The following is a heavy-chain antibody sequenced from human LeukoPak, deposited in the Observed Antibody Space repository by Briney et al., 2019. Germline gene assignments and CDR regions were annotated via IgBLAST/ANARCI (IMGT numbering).Heavy chain of an antibody. CDR3: ARVGNPTYYDSSGYYFDY. CDR1: GYTFTSYY. Sequence: ASVKVSCKASGYTFTSYYMHWVRQAPGQGLEWMGIINPSGGSTSYAQKFQGRVTMTRDTSTSTVYMELSSLRSEDTAVYYCARVGNPTYYDSSGYYFDYWGQGTLVTVSS. D-gene: IGHD3-22*01. J-gene: IGHJ4*02. V-gene: IGHV1-46*01. CDR2: INPSGGST.